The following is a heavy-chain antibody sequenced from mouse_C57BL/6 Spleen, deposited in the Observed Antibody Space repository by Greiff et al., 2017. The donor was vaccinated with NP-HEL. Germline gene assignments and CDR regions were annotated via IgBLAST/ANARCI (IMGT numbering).Heavy chain of an antibody. D-gene: IGHD1-1*01. CDR3: ASGYYGTPFAY. V-gene: IGHV2-6*01. Sequence: VKLMESGPGLVAPSQSLSITCTVSGFSLTSYGVDWVRQSPGKGLEWLGVIWGVGSTHYNSALKSRLSISKDNSKSQVFLKMNSLQTDDTAMYYCASGYYGTPFAYWGQGTLVTVSA. J-gene: IGHJ3*01. CDR2: IWGVGST. CDR1: GFSLTSYG.